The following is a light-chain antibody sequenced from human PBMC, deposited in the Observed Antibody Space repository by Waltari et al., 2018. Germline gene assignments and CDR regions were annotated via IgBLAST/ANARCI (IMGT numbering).Light chain of an antibody. V-gene: IGKV3-20*01. CDR1: QSVTNDY. Sequence: VLTQSSRTLSLSPGERATLSCRASQSVTNDYLAWYQQKPGQAPRLLIYDASSRATGIPDRFSGSGSGTDFTLTISRLEPEDFAVYHCQQYGSLPWTFGQGTKVDMK. CDR2: DAS. CDR3: QQYGSLPWT. J-gene: IGKJ1*01.